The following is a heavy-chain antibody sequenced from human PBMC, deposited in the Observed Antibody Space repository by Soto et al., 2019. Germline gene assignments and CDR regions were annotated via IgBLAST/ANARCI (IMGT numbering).Heavy chain of an antibody. CDR2: IWYDGSNK. Sequence: QVQLVESGGGVVQPGRSLRLSCSASGFTFSSYGMHWVRQAPGKGLEWVAVIWYDGSNKYYADSVKGRFTISRDNSKNTVYRQMNSRRAEDTAVYYCARDSLAYYDFWSGSYFDYWGQGTLVTVSS. J-gene: IGHJ4*02. V-gene: IGHV3-33*01. CDR1: GFTFSSYG. D-gene: IGHD3-3*01. CDR3: ARDSLAYYDFWSGSYFDY.